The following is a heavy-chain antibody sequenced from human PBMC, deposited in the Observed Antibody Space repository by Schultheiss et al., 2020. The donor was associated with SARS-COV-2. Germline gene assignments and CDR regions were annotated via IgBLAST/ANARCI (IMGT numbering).Heavy chain of an antibody. CDR3: ARSAMVRGDVRKGWYDP. V-gene: IGHV1-8*03. J-gene: IGHJ5*02. CDR1: GYTFTSYG. CDR2: MNPNSGNT. Sequence: ASVKVSCKASGYTFTSYGISWVRQAPGQGLEWMGWMNPNSGNTGYAQKFQGRVTISRNTSISTAYMELSSLRSEDTAVYYCARSAMVRGDVRKGWYDPWGQGTLVTVSS. D-gene: IGHD3-10*01.